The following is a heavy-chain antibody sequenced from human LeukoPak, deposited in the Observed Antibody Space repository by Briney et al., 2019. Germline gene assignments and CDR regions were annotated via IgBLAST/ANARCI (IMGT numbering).Heavy chain of an antibody. V-gene: IGHV1-2*02. CDR3: ARDVVPAARDYYYYYMDV. J-gene: IGHJ6*03. D-gene: IGHD2-2*01. Sequence: ASVKVSCKASGYTFTGYYMHWVRQAPGQGLEWMGWINPNSGGTNYAQKFQGRVTMTRDTSISTAYMELSRLRSDDTAVYYCARDVVPAARDYYYYYMDVWGKGTTVTVS. CDR1: GYTFTGYY. CDR2: INPNSGGT.